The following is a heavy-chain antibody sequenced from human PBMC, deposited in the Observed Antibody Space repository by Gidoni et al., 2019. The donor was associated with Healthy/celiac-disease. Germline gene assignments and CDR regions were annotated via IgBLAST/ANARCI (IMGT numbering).Heavy chain of an antibody. D-gene: IGHD2-15*01. Sequence: QVQLVQSGAEVKKPGSSVKVSCKASGGTFSSYTSSWVRQAPGQGLEWMGRIIPILGIANYAQKFQGRVTITADKSTSTAYMELSSLRSEDTAVYYCARDGLVLPTGPDRLCSGGSCPLDISYYYGMDVWGQGTTVTVSS. J-gene: IGHJ6*02. V-gene: IGHV1-69*08. CDR1: GGTFSSYT. CDR2: IIPILGIA. CDR3: ARDGLVLPTGPDRLCSGGSCPLDISYYYGMDV.